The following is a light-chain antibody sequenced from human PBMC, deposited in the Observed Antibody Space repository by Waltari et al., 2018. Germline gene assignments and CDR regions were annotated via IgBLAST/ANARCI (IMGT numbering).Light chain of an antibody. CDR1: QRVSDN. CDR3: QQYNNWPRT. CDR2: GAS. J-gene: IGKJ1*01. V-gene: IGKV3-15*01. Sequence: ELVMTQSPATLSGSPGERATLSCRASQRVSDNLAWYQQKPGQAPRLLIYGASTRATGIPATFSGSGSGTEFTLTISSLQSEDFAVYYCQQYNNWPRTFGQGTKVEVK.